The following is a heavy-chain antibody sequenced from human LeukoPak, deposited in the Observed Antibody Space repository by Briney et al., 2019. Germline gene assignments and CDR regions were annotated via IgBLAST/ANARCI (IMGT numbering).Heavy chain of an antibody. CDR1: GGSFSGYY. J-gene: IGHJ4*02. CDR3: AGDILTGYSY. V-gene: IGHV4-34*01. Sequence: PSETLSLTCAVYGGSFSGYYWSWIRQPPGKGLEWIGEINHSGSTNYNPPLKSRVTISVDTSKNQFSLKLSSVTAADTAVYYCAGDILTGYSYWGQGTLVTVSS. CDR2: INHSGST. D-gene: IGHD3-9*01.